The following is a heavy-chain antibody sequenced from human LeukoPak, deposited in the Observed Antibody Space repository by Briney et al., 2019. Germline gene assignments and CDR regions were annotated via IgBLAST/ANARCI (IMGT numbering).Heavy chain of an antibody. CDR2: ISAYNGNT. D-gene: IGHD3-22*01. CDR3: ARENVYYDSSDSYPRFDY. CDR1: GYTFTSYG. Sequence: ASVKVSCKASGYTFTSYGISWLRQAPGQGLEWMGWISAYNGNTNYAQNLQVRVTMTTDTSTSTAYMELRSLRSDDTAVYYCARENVYYDSSDSYPRFDYWGQGTLVTVSS. J-gene: IGHJ4*02. V-gene: IGHV1-18*01.